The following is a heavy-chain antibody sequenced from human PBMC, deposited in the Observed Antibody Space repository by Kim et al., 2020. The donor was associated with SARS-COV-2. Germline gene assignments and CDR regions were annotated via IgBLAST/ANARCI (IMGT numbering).Heavy chain of an antibody. V-gene: IGHV3-23*01. CDR3: ARDSRGTWGPHDY. Sequence: GGSLRLSCAASGFTFSAYPMAWVRQAPGKGLEWVSSIIDTGETYYADSVMGRFTISSDNSTNTLYLQMNSMRAEDTAIFHCARDSRGTWGPHDYWGPGT. D-gene: IGHD3-16*01. J-gene: IGHJ4*02. CDR1: GFTFSAYP. CDR2: IIDTGET.